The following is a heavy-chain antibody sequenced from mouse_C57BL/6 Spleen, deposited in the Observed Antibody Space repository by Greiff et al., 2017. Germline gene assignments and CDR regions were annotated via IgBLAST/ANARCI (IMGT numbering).Heavy chain of an antibody. V-gene: IGHV5-9-1*02. CDR3: TREGYSNWFAY. CDR1: GFTFSSYA. J-gene: IGHJ3*01. CDR2: ISSGGDYI. Sequence: EVMLVESGEGLVKPGGSLKLSCAASGFTFSSYAMSWVRQTPEKRLEWVAYISSGGDYIYYADTVKGRFTISRDNARNTLYLQMSSLKSEDTAMYYCTREGYSNWFAYWGQGTLVTVSA. D-gene: IGHD2-5*01.